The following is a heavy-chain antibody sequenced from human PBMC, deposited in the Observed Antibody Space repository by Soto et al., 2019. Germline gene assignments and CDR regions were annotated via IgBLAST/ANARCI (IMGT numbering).Heavy chain of an antibody. Sequence: SSETLSLTCTVSGGSISSYYWSWIRQPPGKGLEWIGYIYYSGSTNYNPSLKSRVTISVDTSKNQFSLKLSSVTAADTAVYYCASILWNAFDIWGQGTMATVSS. D-gene: IGHD3-10*01. J-gene: IGHJ3*02. CDR1: GGSISSYY. V-gene: IGHV4-59*01. CDR3: ASILWNAFDI. CDR2: IYYSGST.